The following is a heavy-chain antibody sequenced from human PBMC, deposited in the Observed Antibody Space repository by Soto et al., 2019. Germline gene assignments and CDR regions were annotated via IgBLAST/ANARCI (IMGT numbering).Heavy chain of an antibody. CDR3: ARVHYESSGYLDY. V-gene: IGHV4-31*03. CDR2: IYYSGST. J-gene: IGHJ4*02. D-gene: IGHD3-22*01. CDR1: GGSISSGGYY. Sequence: PSETLSLTCTVSGGSISSGGYYWSWIRQHPGKGLEWIGYIYYSGSTYYNPSLKSRVTISVDTSKNQFSLKLSSVTAADTAVYYCARVHYESSGYLDYWGQGTLVTVSS.